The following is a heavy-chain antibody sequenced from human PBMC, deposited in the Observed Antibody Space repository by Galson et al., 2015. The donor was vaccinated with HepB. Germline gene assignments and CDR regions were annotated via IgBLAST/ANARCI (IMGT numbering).Heavy chain of an antibody. Sequence: SLRLSCAASGFSFSDYWMHWVRQAPGKGLEWLLGINSDETTITYADAVKGRFTISRDSGKNILFLQMNSLKVGDTAVDRCVRGVGAAARSGTCSWGQGTQFSVSS. J-gene: IGHJ5*02. CDR1: GFSFSDYW. D-gene: IGHD6-13*01. V-gene: IGHV3-74*03. CDR3: VRGVGAAARSGTCS. CDR2: INSDETTI.